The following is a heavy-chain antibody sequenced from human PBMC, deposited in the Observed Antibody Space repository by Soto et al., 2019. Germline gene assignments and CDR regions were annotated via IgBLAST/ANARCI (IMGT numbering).Heavy chain of an antibody. Sequence: ASVQVSRMASGYTFSGYYIHWLRQAPGQGLEWMGWINPNSGGTNYAQKFQGRVTVTRDTPTSTAYMELSRLTSDDTAVYYCARSLTEGYCTITGCYTRPLYGMDVWGQGTTVTVSS. CDR2: INPNSGGT. CDR1: GYTFSGYY. V-gene: IGHV1-2*02. D-gene: IGHD2-2*02. CDR3: ARSLTEGYCTITGCYTRPLYGMDV. J-gene: IGHJ6*02.